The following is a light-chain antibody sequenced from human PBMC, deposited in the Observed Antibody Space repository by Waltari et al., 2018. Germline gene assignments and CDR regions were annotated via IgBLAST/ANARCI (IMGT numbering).Light chain of an antibody. CDR2: DAS. CDR1: QSVSRT. CDR3: LKYGTLPAT. Sequence: EIVLTQSPGTLSLSPGERATLFCRASQSVSRTLAWYQQKPGQAPRLLIYDASSRATGTPDRFSGSGSGTDFSLTISRLEPEDFAVYYCLKYGTLPATFGQGTMVEIK. J-gene: IGKJ1*01. V-gene: IGKV3-20*01.